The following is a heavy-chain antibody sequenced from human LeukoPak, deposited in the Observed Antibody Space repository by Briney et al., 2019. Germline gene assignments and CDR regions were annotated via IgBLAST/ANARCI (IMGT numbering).Heavy chain of an antibody. CDR2: ISSSGSTI. D-gene: IGHD3-3*01. Sequence: GGSLRLSCAASGFTFSDYYMSWIRQAPGKGLEWVSYISSSGSTIYYADSVKGRFTISRDNAKNSLYLQMNSLRAEDTAVYCCATTDFGVGRPEDAFDIWGQGTMVTVSS. V-gene: IGHV3-11*04. J-gene: IGHJ3*02. CDR1: GFTFSDYY. CDR3: ATTDFGVGRPEDAFDI.